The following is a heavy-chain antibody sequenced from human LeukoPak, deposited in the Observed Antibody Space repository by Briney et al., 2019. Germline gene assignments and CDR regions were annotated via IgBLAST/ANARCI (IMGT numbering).Heavy chain of an antibody. CDR3: ARDRLARPGAAVAGNTLFDY. CDR2: IWYDGSNK. J-gene: IGHJ4*02. CDR1: GFTFSSYG. Sequence: QPGRSLRLSCAASGFTFSSYGMHWVRQAPGKGLEWVAVIWYDGSNKYYIDSVKGRFTISRDNSKNTLYLQMNSLRAEDTAVYYCARDRLARPGAAVAGNTLFDYWGQGTLVPVSS. V-gene: IGHV3-33*08. D-gene: IGHD6-19*01.